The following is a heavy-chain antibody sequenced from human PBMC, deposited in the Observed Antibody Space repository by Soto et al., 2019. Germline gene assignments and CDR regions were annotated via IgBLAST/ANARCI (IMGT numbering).Heavy chain of an antibody. D-gene: IGHD1-26*01. CDR1: GGSISSYY. CDR3: ARDGGVGAIDY. CDR2: IYYSGST. J-gene: IGHJ4*02. Sequence: SETLSLTCTVSGGSISSYYWNWIRQPPGKGLEWIGYIYYSGSTNHNPSLKSRVTISVDTSKNQFSLKLSSVTAADTAVYYCARDGGVGAIDYWGQGTLVTVSS. V-gene: IGHV4-59*01.